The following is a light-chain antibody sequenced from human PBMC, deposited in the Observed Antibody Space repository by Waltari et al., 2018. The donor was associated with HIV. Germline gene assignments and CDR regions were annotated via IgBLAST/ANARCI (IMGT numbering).Light chain of an antibody. CDR2: NVT. CDR3: SSYTSSNTLV. V-gene: IGLV2-14*01. J-gene: IGLJ1*01. CDR1: NSNVGAYNH. Sequence: QSALTQPASVSGSPGQSIAISCTGTNSNVGAYNHVSWYQHHPGKAPKLMIYNVTNRPSGVSDRFVGSKSGNTASLTITDLQPEDEADYFCSSYTSSNTLVFGTGAKVTVL.